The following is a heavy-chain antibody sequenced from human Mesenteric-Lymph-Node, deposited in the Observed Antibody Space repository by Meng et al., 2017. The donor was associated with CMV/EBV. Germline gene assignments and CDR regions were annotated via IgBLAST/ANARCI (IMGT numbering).Heavy chain of an antibody. Sequence: SGGSLCSSLWWSWVLQPPGKGLEWIGEIYHSGSTNYNPSLKSRVTISVDKSKNQFSLKLSSVTAADTAVYYCASNDFWSGYSGRGDYWGQGTLVTVSS. CDR3: ASNDFWSGYSGRGDY. J-gene: IGHJ4*02. CDR1: GGSLCSSLW. V-gene: IGHV4-4*02. CDR2: IYHSGST. D-gene: IGHD3-3*01.